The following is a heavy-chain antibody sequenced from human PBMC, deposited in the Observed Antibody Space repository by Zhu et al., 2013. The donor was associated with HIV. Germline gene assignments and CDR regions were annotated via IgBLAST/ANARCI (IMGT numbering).Heavy chain of an antibody. CDR1: GYNFIDFH. Sequence: QVHLVQSGAEVKEPGASVKVSCTASGYNFIDFHIHWVRQARGQGLECMGWISPKTGDTMIVQKFRGRVTITRDISVNTIYLELITLTSDDTAFYYCARDLNMGYSQGSFDSWGQGSLVTVSS. CDR2: ISPKTGDT. D-gene: IGHD5-18*01. V-gene: IGHV1-2*02. J-gene: IGHJ4*02. CDR3: ARDLNMGYSQGSFDS.